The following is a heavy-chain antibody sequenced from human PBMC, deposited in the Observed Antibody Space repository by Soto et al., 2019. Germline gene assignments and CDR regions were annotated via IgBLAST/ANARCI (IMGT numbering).Heavy chain of an antibody. D-gene: IGHD6-19*01. V-gene: IGHV3-43D*04. CDR2: ISWDGGST. J-gene: IGHJ4*02. Sequence: SGGSLRLSCAASGFTFDDYAMHWVRQAPGKGLEWVSLISWDGGSTYYADSVKGRFTISRDNSKNSLYLQMNSLRAEDTALYYCAKAADSSGWTYFDYCGQGPLVTVYS. CDR3: AKAADSSGWTYFDY. CDR1: GFTFDDYA.